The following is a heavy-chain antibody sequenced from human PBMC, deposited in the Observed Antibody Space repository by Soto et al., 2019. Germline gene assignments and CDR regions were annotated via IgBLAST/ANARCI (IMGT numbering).Heavy chain of an antibody. CDR3: ARDTDDFWSGYYTYYYYYGMDV. V-gene: IGHV3-21*01. CDR2: ISSSSSYI. J-gene: IGHJ6*02. Sequence: GGSLRLSCAASGFTFSSYSMNWVRQAPGKGLEWVSSISSSSSYIYYADSVKGRFTISRDNAKNSLYLQMNSLRAEDTAVYYCARDTDDFWSGYYTYYYYYGMDVWGQGTTVTVSS. CDR1: GFTFSSYS. D-gene: IGHD3-3*01.